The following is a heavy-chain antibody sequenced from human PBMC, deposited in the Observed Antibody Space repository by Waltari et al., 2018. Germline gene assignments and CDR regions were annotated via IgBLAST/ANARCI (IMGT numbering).Heavy chain of an antibody. D-gene: IGHD2-2*01. V-gene: IGHV7-4-1*02. CDR1: GYTFTSYA. CDR3: ARDHGDIVVVPAAMDPYYYYGMDV. CDR2: INTNTGNP. Sequence: QVQLVQSGSELKKPVASVKVSCKASGYTFTSYAMNWVRQAPGQGLEWMGWINTNTGNPTYAQGFTGRFVFSLVTSVSPAYLQISSLKAEDTAVYYCARDHGDIVVVPAAMDPYYYYGMDVWGQGTTVTVSS. J-gene: IGHJ6*02.